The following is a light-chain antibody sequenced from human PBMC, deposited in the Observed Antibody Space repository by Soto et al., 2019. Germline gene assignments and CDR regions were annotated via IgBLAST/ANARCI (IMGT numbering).Light chain of an antibody. Sequence: QSALTQPASVSGSPGQSITISYTGTSSDVGSYNLVSWYQQHPGKAPKVMIYEDNKRPSGVSNRFSGSRSGNTASLTISGLQAEDEADYYCCSYARSSSFVFGTGTKLTVL. J-gene: IGLJ1*01. CDR3: CSYARSSSFV. CDR2: EDN. CDR1: SSDVGSYNL. V-gene: IGLV2-23*02.